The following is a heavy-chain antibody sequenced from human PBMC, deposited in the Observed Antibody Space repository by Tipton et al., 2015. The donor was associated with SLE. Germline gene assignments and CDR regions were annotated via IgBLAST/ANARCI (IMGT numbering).Heavy chain of an antibody. CDR2: INTNNGDG. D-gene: IGHD1-26*01. CDR3: ARGLVGATNFDY. V-gene: IGHV1/OR15-1*04. CDR1: GYIFTDYY. J-gene: IGHJ4*02. Sequence: QVQLVQSGAEVKKPGASVKVSCKASGYIFTDYYMHWVRQAPGQGLEWMGDINTNNGDGTRTQKFQGRVTMTRNTSISTAYMELSSLRSEDTAVYYCARGLVGATNFDYWGQGTLVTVSS.